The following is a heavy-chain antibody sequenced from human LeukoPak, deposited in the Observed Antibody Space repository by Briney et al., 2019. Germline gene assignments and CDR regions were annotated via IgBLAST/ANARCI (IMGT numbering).Heavy chain of an antibody. J-gene: IGHJ4*02. V-gene: IGHV1-18*01. CDR3: ATDPAYYYGSGSYFTDY. CDR1: GYTFTSYG. D-gene: IGHD3-10*01. Sequence: GASVKVSCKASGYTFTSYGISWVRQAPGQGLEWMGWISAYNGNTNYAQKLQGRVTMTEDTSTDTAYMELSSLRSEDTAVYYCATDPAYYYGSGSYFTDYWGQGTLVTVSS. CDR2: ISAYNGNT.